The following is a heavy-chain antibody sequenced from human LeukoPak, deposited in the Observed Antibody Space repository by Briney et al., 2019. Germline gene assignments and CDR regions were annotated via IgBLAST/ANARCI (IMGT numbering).Heavy chain of an antibody. V-gene: IGHV4-4*07. D-gene: IGHD3-16*02. CDR3: ARVLDDYVWGSYLAFDY. CDR1: GGSISSYY. Sequence: PSETLSLTCTVSGGSISSYYWSWIRQPAGKGLEWIGRIYTSGSTSYNPSLKSRVTMSVDTSKNQFSLKLSSVTAADTAVYYGARVLDDYVWGSYLAFDYWGQGTLVTVSS. J-gene: IGHJ4*02. CDR2: IYTSGST.